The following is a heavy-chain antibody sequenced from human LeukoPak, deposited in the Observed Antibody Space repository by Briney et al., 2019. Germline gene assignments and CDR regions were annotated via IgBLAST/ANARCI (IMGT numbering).Heavy chain of an antibody. J-gene: IGHJ4*02. CDR2: ISGSGGST. CDR1: GFTFSSYA. CDR3: ARGKGIAVSSFDY. D-gene: IGHD6-19*01. Sequence: QPGGSLRLSCAASGFTFSSYAMSWARQVPGKGLEWVSGISGSGGSTYYADSVKGRCTISRDNSKNTLSLQMNSLRAEDTALYYCARGKGIAVSSFDYWGQGTLVTVSS. V-gene: IGHV3-23*01.